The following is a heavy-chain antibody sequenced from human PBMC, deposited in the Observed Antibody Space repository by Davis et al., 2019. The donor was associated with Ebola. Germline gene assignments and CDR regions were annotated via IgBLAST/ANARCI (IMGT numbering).Heavy chain of an antibody. CDR1: GYTFTSYY. D-gene: IGHD6-13*01. J-gene: IGHJ4*02. CDR3: ARQSSSWFNYFDY. Sequence: KVSCKPSGYTFTSYYIGWVRQMPGKGLEWMAFIRPRDSDTKYSPSFQGQVTISADKSISTAYLQWSSLKASDTAMYYCARQSSSWFNYFDYWGQGTLVTVSS. V-gene: IGHV5-51*01. CDR2: IRPRDSDT.